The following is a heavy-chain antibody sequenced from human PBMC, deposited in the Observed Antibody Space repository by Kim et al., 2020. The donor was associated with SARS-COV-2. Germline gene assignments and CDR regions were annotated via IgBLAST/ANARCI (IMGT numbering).Heavy chain of an antibody. D-gene: IGHD6-6*01. CDR3: AKGSIAEGGFDI. Sequence: YYADHERSRYTNYRDNSKNTRYLQMKSLRAEDTAVYYCAKGSIAEGGFDIWGQGTIVTVSA. J-gene: IGHJ3*02. V-gene: IGHV3-23*01.